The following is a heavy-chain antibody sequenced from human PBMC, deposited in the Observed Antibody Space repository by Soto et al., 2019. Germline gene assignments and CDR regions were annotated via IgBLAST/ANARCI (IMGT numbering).Heavy chain of an antibody. CDR2: INIDGSTT. V-gene: IGHV3-74*01. J-gene: IGHJ5*02. CDR3: ARIPYSDTDPCP. CDR1: GFAFSTKC. Sequence: EVQLVESGGGLVQPGGSLRLSCAASGFAFSTKCMHWVRQGPGKGLVWVSRINIDGSTTNYADSVKGRFTISRDNAKNMLYLQMDSLRAEDTAVDYGARIPYSDTDPCPWGHGTLGTVSS. D-gene: IGHD1-26*01.